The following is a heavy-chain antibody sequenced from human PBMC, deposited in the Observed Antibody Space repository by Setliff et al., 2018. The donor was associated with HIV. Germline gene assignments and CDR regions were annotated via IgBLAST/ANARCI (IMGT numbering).Heavy chain of an antibody. J-gene: IGHJ3*02. CDR3: ARDYFDSSAYHYGFGAFDI. Sequence: GASVKVSCKASGYTFTSYYLHWVRRAPGQGLEWMGMINPSGGSASYAQKFQGRVTMSRDTSTSTVCMELSSLRSEDTAVYYCARDYFDSSAYHYGFGAFDIWGQGTMVTVSS. V-gene: IGHV1-46*01. CDR2: INPSGGSA. D-gene: IGHD3-22*01. CDR1: GYTFTSYY.